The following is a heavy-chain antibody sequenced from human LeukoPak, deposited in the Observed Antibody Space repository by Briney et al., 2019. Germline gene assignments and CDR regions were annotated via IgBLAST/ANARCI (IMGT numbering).Heavy chain of an antibody. D-gene: IGHD7-27*01. V-gene: IGHV3-23*01. CDR3: VKDGPDWGSYFDS. J-gene: IGHJ4*02. CDR1: GFTFSSYV. Sequence: GGSLRLSCAASGFTFSSYVMSWVRQAPGKGLEWVSAIDGGGGSTNYADSVKGRFTISRDNSKNTLYLQMNSLRAEDTAVYYCVKDGPDWGSYFDSWGQGTLVTVSS. CDR2: IDGGGGST.